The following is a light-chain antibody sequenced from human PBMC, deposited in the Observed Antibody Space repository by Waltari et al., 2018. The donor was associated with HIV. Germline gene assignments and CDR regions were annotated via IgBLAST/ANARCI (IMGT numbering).Light chain of an antibody. Sequence: QSALTQPASVSGSPGQSITIPSTGTSSTIVSWYQQHPGKAPKLIIYEVSKRPSGVSYRFSASKSGNTASLTISGLQAEDEADYHCCSYVGVVNSFVLFGGGTKLTVL. CDR3: CSYVGVVNSFVL. CDR1: SSTI. J-gene: IGLJ2*01. CDR2: EVS. V-gene: IGLV2-23*02.